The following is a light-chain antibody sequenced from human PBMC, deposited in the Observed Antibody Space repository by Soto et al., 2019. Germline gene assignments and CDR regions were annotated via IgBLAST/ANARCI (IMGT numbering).Light chain of an antibody. J-gene: IGKJ1*01. CDR3: QQYGSSPGT. CDR2: GAS. Sequence: EIVLTQSPGTLSLSPGERATLSCRASQSVSSSYLAWYQQKPGQAHRLLIYGASSRATGIPDRFSGSGSGTDFTLTISRIEPEDFAVYYCQQYGSSPGTFGQGTKVEIK. CDR1: QSVSSSY. V-gene: IGKV3-20*01.